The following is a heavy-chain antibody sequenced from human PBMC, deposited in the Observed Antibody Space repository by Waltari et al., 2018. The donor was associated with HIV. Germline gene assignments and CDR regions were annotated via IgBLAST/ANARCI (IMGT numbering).Heavy chain of an antibody. Sequence: QVQLVQSGAEVKKPGASVKVSCKASGYTFTSYAMHWVRQAPGQRLEWMGWINAGNGNTKYSQKFQGRVTITRDTSASTAYMELSSLRSEDTAVYYCARDRRGDYLYWYCDLWGRGTLVTVSS. CDR1: GYTFTSYA. D-gene: IGHD4-17*01. V-gene: IGHV1-3*01. CDR2: INAGNGNT. CDR3: ARDRRGDYLYWYCDL. J-gene: IGHJ2*01.